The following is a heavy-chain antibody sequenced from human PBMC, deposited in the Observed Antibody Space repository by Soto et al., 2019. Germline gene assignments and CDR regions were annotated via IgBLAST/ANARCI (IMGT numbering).Heavy chain of an antibody. CDR1: GFTFSSYA. CDR3: ARDAGSSGYPAY. V-gene: IGHV3-30-3*01. D-gene: IGHD3-22*01. J-gene: IGHJ4*02. CDR2: ISYDGSNK. Sequence: QVQLVESGGGVVQPGRSLRLSCAASGFTFSSYAMHWVRQDPGKGLEWVAVISYDGSNKYYADSVKGRFTISRDNSKNTLYLQMNSLRAEDTAVYYCARDAGSSGYPAYWGQGTLVTVSS.